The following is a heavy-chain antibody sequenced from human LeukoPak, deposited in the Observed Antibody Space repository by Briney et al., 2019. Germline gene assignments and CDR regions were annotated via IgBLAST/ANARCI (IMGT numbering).Heavy chain of an antibody. V-gene: IGHV1-69*01. CDR3: ARESRLVRGVIIRYGMDV. D-gene: IGHD3-10*01. CDR1: GGTFSSYA. CDR2: IIPIFGTA. J-gene: IGHJ6*02. Sequence: VKVSCKASGGTFSSYAISWVRQAPGQGLEWLGGIIPIFGTANYAQKFQGRVTITADESTSTAYMKLSSLRSEDTAVYYCARESRLVRGVIIRYGMDVWGQGTTVTVSS.